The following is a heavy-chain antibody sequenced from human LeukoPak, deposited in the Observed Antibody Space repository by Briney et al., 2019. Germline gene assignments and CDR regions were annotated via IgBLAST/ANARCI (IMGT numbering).Heavy chain of an antibody. J-gene: IGHJ6*02. D-gene: IGHD2-2*01. Sequence: PGGSLRLSCAASGFTFSDYYMSWIRQPPGKGLEWIGEINHSGSTNYNPSLKSRVTISVDTSKNQFSLKLSSVTAADTAVYYCARTPVVPAAIGYYYYGMDVWGQGTTVTVSS. CDR1: GFTFSDYY. CDR2: INHSGST. V-gene: IGHV4-34*01. CDR3: ARTPVVPAAIGYYYYGMDV.